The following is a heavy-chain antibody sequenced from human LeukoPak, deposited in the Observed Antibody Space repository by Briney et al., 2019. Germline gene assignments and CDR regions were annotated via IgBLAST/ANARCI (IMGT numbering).Heavy chain of an antibody. V-gene: IGHV3-48*01. CDR2: ISGSSSTI. CDR3: ASADGT. Sequence: GGSLRLSCAASGFTFSSYSMNWVRQPPGKGLEWLSYISGSSSTIYYADSVKGRFTISRDNAKKSLYLQMNILRAEDTALYYCASADGTWGQGTLVTVSS. J-gene: IGHJ5*02. CDR1: GFTFSSYS.